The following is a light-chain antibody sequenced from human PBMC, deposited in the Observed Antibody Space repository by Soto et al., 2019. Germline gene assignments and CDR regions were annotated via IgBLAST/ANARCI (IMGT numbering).Light chain of an antibody. Sequence: QSALTQPASVSGSPGQSITISCTGTSSDVGGYDRVSWYQHHQGKAPTLMIYEVNKRPSGVSYRFSGSKSGNTASLTISGLQAEDVADYYCCSSVGGPIWVFGGGTKLTVL. CDR3: CSSVGGPIWV. CDR2: EVN. CDR1: SSDVGGYDR. J-gene: IGLJ3*02. V-gene: IGLV2-23*02.